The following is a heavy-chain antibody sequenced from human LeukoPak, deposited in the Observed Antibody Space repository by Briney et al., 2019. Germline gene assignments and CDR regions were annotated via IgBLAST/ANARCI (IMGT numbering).Heavy chain of an antibody. CDR2: ISSSSYI. CDR3: AREVAAQAIQYYFDY. V-gene: IGHV3-21*01. CDR1: GFTFSSYT. D-gene: IGHD2-15*01. J-gene: IGHJ4*02. Sequence: GGSLRLSCAASGFTFSSYTMHWVRQAPGKGLEWVSSISSSSYIYYADSMKGRFTISRDNAKNSLYLQMNSLRAEDTAVYYCAREVAAQAIQYYFDYWGQGTLVTVSS.